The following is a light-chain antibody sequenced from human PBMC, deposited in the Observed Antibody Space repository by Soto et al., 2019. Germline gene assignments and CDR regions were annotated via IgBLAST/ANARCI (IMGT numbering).Light chain of an antibody. CDR3: QQHYSNALT. V-gene: IGKV4-1*01. Sequence: DIVMTQSPDSLAVSLGERATINCKSSQSVLYSSNNKNYLAWHQQKPGQPPKLLIYWASTRESGVPDRFSGSGSGTDFTLTISSLQAEDVAVYYCQQHYSNALTFGGGTKVEIK. CDR1: QSVLYSSNNKNY. J-gene: IGKJ4*01. CDR2: WAS.